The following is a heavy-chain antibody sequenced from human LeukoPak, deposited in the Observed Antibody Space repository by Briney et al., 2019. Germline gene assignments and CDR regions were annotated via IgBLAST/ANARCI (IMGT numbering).Heavy chain of an antibody. D-gene: IGHD1-26*01. J-gene: IGHJ2*01. CDR3: AKSGSYYGARWYFDL. CDR2: ISGSGGST. Sequence: GGSLRLSCAASGFTFSSYSMNWVRQAPGKGLEWVSAISGSGGSTYYADSVKGRFTISRDNSKNTLYLQMNSLRAEDTAVYYCAKSGSYYGARWYFDLWGRGTLVTVSS. V-gene: IGHV3-23*01. CDR1: GFTFSSYS.